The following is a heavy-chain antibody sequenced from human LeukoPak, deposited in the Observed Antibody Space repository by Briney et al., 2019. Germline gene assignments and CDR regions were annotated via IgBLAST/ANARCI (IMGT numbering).Heavy chain of an antibody. CDR3: ARESYAFDY. Sequence: GGSLRLSCAASGLTFSSYAMHWVRQAPGKGLEWVAVISYDGSNKYYADSVKGRFTISRDNSKNTLYLQMNSLRAEDTAVYYCARESYAFDYWGQGTLVTVSS. J-gene: IGHJ4*02. D-gene: IGHD1-26*01. CDR1: GLTFSSYA. CDR2: ISYDGSNK. V-gene: IGHV3-30-3*01.